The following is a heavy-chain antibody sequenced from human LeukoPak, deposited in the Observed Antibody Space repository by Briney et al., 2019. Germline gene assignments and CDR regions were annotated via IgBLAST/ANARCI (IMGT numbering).Heavy chain of an antibody. V-gene: IGHV3-53*05. CDR1: GFTVSSNY. J-gene: IGHJ4*02. D-gene: IGHD3-10*01. CDR3: AKTHPGAGGWFGELFAAYYFDY. Sequence: GGSLRLSCAASGFTVSSNYMSWVRQAPGKGLDWVSVIYSGGTTYYADSVKGRFTISRDNSKNTLYLQMNSLRAEDTAVYYCAKTHPGAGGWFGELFAAYYFDYWGQGTLVTVSS. CDR2: IYSGGTT.